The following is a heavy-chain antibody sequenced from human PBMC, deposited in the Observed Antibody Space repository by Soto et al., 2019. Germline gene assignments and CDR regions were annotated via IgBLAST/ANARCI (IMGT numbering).Heavy chain of an antibody. Sequence: PGGSLRLSCAASGFTVSSNYMSWVGQAPGKGLEWVSVIYSGGSTYYADSVKGRFTISRHNSKNTLYLQMNSLRAEDTAVYYCARRGADSNYFHYLDVWGKGTMVTVSS. CDR3: ARRGADSNYFHYLDV. CDR1: GFTVSSNY. D-gene: IGHD4-4*01. V-gene: IGHV3-53*04. J-gene: IGHJ6*03. CDR2: IYSGGST.